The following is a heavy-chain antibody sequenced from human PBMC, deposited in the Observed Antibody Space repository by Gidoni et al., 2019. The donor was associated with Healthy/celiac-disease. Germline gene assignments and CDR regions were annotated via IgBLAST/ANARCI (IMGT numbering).Heavy chain of an antibody. V-gene: IGHV3-30-3*01. CDR1: GFTFSSYA. J-gene: IGHJ4*02. CDR3: ARVGYSSSWAESPFDY. D-gene: IGHD6-13*01. Sequence: QVQLVESVGGVVQPGRSLRLSCAASGFTFSSYAMHWVRQAPGTVLEWVAVISYDGSNKYYADSVKGRLTISRDNSKNTLYLQMNSLRAEDTAVYYCARVGYSSSWAESPFDYWGQGTLVTVSS. CDR2: ISYDGSNK.